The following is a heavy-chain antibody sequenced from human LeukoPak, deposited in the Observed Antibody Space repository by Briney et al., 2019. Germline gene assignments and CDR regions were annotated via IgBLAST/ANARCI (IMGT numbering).Heavy chain of an antibody. CDR1: GYTFTSYW. V-gene: IGHV5-51*01. Sequence: GESLKISCKGSGYTFTSYWIGWVRQLPGKGLEWMGIIYPGGSDVRYSPSFQGRVTMSTDKSISTVYLQWRSLKASDTAMYYCARHKVESESYSWFDPWGQGTLVTVSS. CDR2: IYPGGSDV. CDR3: ARHKVESESYSWFDP. D-gene: IGHD1-26*01. J-gene: IGHJ5*02.